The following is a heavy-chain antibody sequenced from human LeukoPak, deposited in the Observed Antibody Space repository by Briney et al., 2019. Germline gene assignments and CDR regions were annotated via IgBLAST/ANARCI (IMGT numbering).Heavy chain of an antibody. D-gene: IGHD1-1*01. V-gene: IGHV3-48*03. CDR2: IDFGGRII. CDR1: GFTFSSYE. CDR3: ARGIGLERRYFQFDY. Sequence: GGSLRLSCVASGFTFSSYEMNWVRQVPGKALEWVSYIDFGGRIINYADHVKGRFTISRDNAKNSVYLQMNSLRAEDTAVSSCARGIGLERRYFQFDYWGQGILVTVSS. J-gene: IGHJ4*02.